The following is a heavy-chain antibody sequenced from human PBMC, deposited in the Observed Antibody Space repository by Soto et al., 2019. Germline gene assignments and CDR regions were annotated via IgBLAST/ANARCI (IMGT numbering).Heavy chain of an antibody. CDR2: IWYDGSNK. CDR3: ASFEGYYYDSSGYYPSYYHYGMDV. CDR1: GFTFSSYG. Sequence: PGGSLRLSCAASGFTFSSYGMHWVRQAPGKGLEWVAVIWYDGSNKYYADSVKGRFTISRDNSKNTLYLQMNSLRAEDTAVYYCASFEGYYYDSSGYYPSYYHYGMDVWGQGTTVTVSS. V-gene: IGHV3-33*01. D-gene: IGHD3-22*01. J-gene: IGHJ6*02.